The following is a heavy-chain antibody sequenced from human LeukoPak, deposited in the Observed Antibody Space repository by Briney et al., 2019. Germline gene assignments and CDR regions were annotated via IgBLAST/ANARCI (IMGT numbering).Heavy chain of an antibody. CDR1: GYTFTGYY. CDR2: INPNSGGT. J-gene: IGHJ4*02. Sequence: GASVKVSCKASGYTFTGYYMHWVRQAPGQGLEWMGWINPNSGGTNYPQRFQGRVTMTTDTSIATAYMELSGLTSDDTALYYCAREHSPTTRSSGTLDFWGQGTLVTVSS. D-gene: IGHD1-14*01. V-gene: IGHV1-2*02. CDR3: AREHSPTTRSSGTLDF.